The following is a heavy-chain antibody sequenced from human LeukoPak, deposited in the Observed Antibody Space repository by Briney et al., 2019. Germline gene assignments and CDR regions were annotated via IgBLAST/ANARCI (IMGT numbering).Heavy chain of an antibody. J-gene: IGHJ5*02. Sequence: PSETLSLTCTVSGGSISSYYWGWIRQPPGKGLEWIGSIYYSGSTYYNPSLKSRVTISVDTSKNQFSLKLSSVTAADTAVYYCARHFAELVVIAIGRWFDPWGQGTLVTVSS. V-gene: IGHV4-39*01. CDR2: IYYSGST. CDR1: GGSISSYY. CDR3: ARHFAELVVIAIGRWFDP. D-gene: IGHD2-21*01.